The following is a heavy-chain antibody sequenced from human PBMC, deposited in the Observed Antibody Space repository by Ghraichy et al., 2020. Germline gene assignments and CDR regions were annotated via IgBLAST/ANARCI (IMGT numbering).Heavy chain of an antibody. V-gene: IGHV4-59*01. CDR1: GGSISSYY. Sequence: SETLSLTCTVSGGSISSYYWSWIRQPPGKGLEWIGYIYYSGSTNYNPSLKSRVTISVDTSKNQFSLKLSSVTAADTAVYYCARDLGGSYAAFDPWGQGTLVTVSS. CDR3: ARDLGGSYAAFDP. CDR2: IYYSGST. J-gene: IGHJ5*02. D-gene: IGHD1-26*01.